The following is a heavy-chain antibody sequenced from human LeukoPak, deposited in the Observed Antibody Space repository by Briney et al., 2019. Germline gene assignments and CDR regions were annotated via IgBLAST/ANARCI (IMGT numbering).Heavy chain of an antibody. CDR2: IIPILGIA. J-gene: IGHJ4*02. CDR3: ARMEASYYDFWSGYGYFDY. Sequence: ASVKVSFKGSVGTFSSYAISWVRQAPGQGREGMGRIIPILGIANYAQKFQGRVTITADKSTSTAYMELSSLRSEDTAVYYCARMEASYYDFWSGYGYFDYWGQGTLVTVSS. CDR1: VGTFSSYA. D-gene: IGHD3-3*01. V-gene: IGHV1-69*04.